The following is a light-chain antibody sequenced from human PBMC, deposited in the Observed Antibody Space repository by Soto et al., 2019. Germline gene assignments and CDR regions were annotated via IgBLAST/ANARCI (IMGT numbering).Light chain of an antibody. Sequence: DIVMTQSPDSLAVSLGERATINCKSSQSALYSSNNKNYLAWYQQKPGQSPKLLIYWASTRVSGVPDRFSGSGSWTDFTLTVSRLQAEAVAVYYCQQYYSAPHTFGQRTKLEI. CDR2: WAS. V-gene: IGKV4-1*01. J-gene: IGKJ2*01. CDR1: QSALYSSNNKNY. CDR3: QQYYSAPHT.